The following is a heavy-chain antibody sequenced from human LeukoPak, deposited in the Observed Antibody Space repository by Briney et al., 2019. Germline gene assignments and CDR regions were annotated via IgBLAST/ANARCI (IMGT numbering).Heavy chain of an antibody. CDR1: GFTFSIYW. J-gene: IGHJ4*02. Sequence: GGSLRLSCAASGFTFSIYWMSWVRQAPGKGLEWLANIKQDGSEKYYVDSVKGRFTISRDNAKNSLYLQMNSLRAEDTAVYYCARQEVRGFDYWGQGTLVTVSS. V-gene: IGHV3-7*01. CDR2: IKQDGSEK. CDR3: ARQEVRGFDY. D-gene: IGHD3-10*01.